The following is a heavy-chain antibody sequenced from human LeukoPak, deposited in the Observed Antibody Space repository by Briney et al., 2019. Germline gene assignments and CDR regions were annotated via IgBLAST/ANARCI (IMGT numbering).Heavy chain of an antibody. CDR3: ARDGGSSWYFDY. V-gene: IGHV3-33*01. CDR1: GFTFSNCG. Sequence: GGSLRPSCAASGFTFSNCGMHWVRQAPGKGLHWVAFIWSDGSNKYYADSVKGRFSISRDNSKNTLYLQMNSLRAEDTAVYYCARDGGSSWYFDYWGQGTLVTVCS. D-gene: IGHD6-13*01. J-gene: IGHJ4*02. CDR2: IWSDGSNK.